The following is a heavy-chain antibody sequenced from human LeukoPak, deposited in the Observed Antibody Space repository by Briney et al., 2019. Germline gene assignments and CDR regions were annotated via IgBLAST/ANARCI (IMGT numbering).Heavy chain of an antibody. J-gene: IGHJ6*02. V-gene: IGHV1-3*01. CDR1: GYTFTSYA. D-gene: IGHD6-19*01. Sequence: ASVKVSCKASGYTFTSYAMHWVRQAPGQRLEWMGWINAGNGNTKYSQKFQGRVTITGDTSASTAYMELSSLRSEDTAVYYCAREYYSSGWYPSTTYYYGMDVWGQGTTVTVSS. CDR3: AREYYSSGWYPSTTYYYGMDV. CDR2: INAGNGNT.